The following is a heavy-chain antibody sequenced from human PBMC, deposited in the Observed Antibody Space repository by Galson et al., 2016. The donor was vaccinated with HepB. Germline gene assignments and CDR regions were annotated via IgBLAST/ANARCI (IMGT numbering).Heavy chain of an antibody. CDR1: GASVGSGSHY. CDR2: IFYSGNT. J-gene: IGHJ4*02. CDR3: ASGRAIKEQPFAY. Sequence: SETLSLTCTVSGASVGSGSHYWSWIRQPPGKGLEWIGYIFYSGNTNYNPSLQSRLTISLDTSKNQFSLNLSSVTAADTALYYCASGRAIKEQPFAYWGQGTLVTVSS. V-gene: IGHV4-61*01. D-gene: IGHD5-24*01.